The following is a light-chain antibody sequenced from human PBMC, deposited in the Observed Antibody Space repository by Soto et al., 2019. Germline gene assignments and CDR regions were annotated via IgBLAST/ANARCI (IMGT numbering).Light chain of an antibody. J-gene: IGKJ2*01. Sequence: VMTQSPATLSVSPGERDTLSCRASQTIKSNLAWYQQQSGQPPRLLIYGASIMATGIPVRFSGSGSWTAFSLTISSLQSDHSALYYCQQYNNLPLFTFGQGTKLEIK. CDR1: QTIKSN. V-gene: IGKV3-15*01. CDR3: QQYNNLPLFT. CDR2: GAS.